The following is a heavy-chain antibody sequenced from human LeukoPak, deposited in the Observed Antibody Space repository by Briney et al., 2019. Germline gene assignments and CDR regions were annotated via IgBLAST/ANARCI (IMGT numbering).Heavy chain of an antibody. CDR2: IYPGDSDT. D-gene: IGHD4-17*01. V-gene: IGHV5-51*01. Sequence: GESLKISCKGSGYSLTSYWIGWVRQMPGKDLEWMGIIYPGDSDTRYSPSFQGQVTISADKSISTAYLHWSSLKASDTAMYYCARLLPTVTSPALDYWGQGTLVTVSS. CDR1: GYSLTSYW. J-gene: IGHJ4*02. CDR3: ARLLPTVTSPALDY.